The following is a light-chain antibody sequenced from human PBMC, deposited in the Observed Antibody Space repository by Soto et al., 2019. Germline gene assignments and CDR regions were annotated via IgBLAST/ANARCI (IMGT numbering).Light chain of an antibody. CDR2: DVS. J-gene: IGLJ1*01. Sequence: QSVLTQPPSASGSPGQSVTISCTGNSNDVGHSSFISWYQQHPGKGPKLIIYDVSKRPSGVPDRFSGSKSGNTASLSVSGLQDEDEADYFCNAQADNGKHVFGTGTKLTVL. V-gene: IGLV2-8*01. CDR1: SNDVGHSSF. CDR3: NAQADNGKHV.